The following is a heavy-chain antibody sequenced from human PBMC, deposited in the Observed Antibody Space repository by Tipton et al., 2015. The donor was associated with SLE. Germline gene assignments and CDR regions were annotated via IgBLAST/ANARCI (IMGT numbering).Heavy chain of an antibody. J-gene: IGHJ4*02. CDR3: TTHYGSGSYYNGGEDH. V-gene: IGHV3-15*01. CDR1: GFTFSNAW. Sequence: SLRLSCAASGFTFSNAWMSWVRQAPGKGLEWVGRIKSKTDGGTTDYAAPVKGRFTISRDDSKNTLYLQMNSLKTEDTAVYYCTTHYGSGSYYNGGEDHWGQGTLVTVSS. D-gene: IGHD3-10*01. CDR2: IKSKTDGGTT.